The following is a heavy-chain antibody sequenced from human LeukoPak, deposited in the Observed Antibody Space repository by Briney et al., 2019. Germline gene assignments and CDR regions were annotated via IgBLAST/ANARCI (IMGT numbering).Heavy chain of an antibody. CDR3: AKVGVLRYFDWLLGY. CDR2: ISGSGGST. V-gene: IGHV3-23*01. CDR1: GFTFSSYA. Sequence: GGSLRLSCAASGFTFSSYAMSWVRQAPGKGLEWVSAISGSGGSTYYADSVKGRFTISGDNSKNTLYLQMNSLRAEDTAVYYCAKVGVLRYFDWLLGYWGQGTLVTVSS. D-gene: IGHD3-9*01. J-gene: IGHJ4*02.